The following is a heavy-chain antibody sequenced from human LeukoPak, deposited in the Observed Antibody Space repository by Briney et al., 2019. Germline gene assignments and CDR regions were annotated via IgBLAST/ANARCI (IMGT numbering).Heavy chain of an antibody. Sequence: NTSETLSLACTVAGGSISSYYGGWIRQPAGGGLGLIGRVYTSGSTNYHHSLNHRVTMSVDTSNHQFSLKLSSVTAADTAVYYCARGQYSSGWYNYYYMDVWAKGPRSPSP. D-gene: IGHD6-19*01. CDR3: ARGQYSSGWYNYYYMDV. J-gene: IGHJ6*03. CDR2: VYTSGST. V-gene: IGHV4-4*07. CDR1: GGSISSYY.